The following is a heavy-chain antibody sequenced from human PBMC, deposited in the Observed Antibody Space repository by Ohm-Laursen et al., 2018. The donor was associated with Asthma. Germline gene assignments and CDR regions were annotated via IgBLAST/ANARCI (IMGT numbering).Heavy chain of an antibody. D-gene: IGHD4-17*01. J-gene: IGHJ4*02. CDR1: GFTFRSYA. CDR3: ARATDDYGDFNFDY. Sequence: SSLRLSCTASGFTFRSYAMHWVRQAPGKGLEWVAVISYDGSNKYYADSVKGRFTISRDNSKNTLYLQMNSLRAEDTAVYYCARATDDYGDFNFDYWGQGTLVTVSS. CDR2: ISYDGSNK. V-gene: IGHV3-30*04.